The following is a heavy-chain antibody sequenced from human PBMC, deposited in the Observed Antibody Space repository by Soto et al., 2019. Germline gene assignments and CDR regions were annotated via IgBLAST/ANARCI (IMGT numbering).Heavy chain of an antibody. CDR2: ISGSGGST. V-gene: IGHV3-23*01. J-gene: IGHJ5*02. CDR3: AKAPVVVAATENWFDR. CDR1: GFTFSSYA. D-gene: IGHD2-15*01. Sequence: GGSLRLSCAASGFTFSSYAMSWVRQAPGKGLEWVSAISGSGGSTYYADSVKGRFTISRDNSKNTLYLQMNSLRAEDTAVYYCAKAPVVVAATENWFDRWGQGTLVTVSS.